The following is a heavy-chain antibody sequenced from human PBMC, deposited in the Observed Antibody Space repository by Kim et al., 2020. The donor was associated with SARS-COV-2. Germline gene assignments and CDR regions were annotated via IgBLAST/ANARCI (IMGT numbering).Heavy chain of an antibody. D-gene: IGHD3-10*01. CDR2: ISVYNGDI. Sequence: ASVKVSCRASGYPFGNYGVSWVRQAPGQGPEWLGWISVYNGDIRYAQKFRGRVTLTTDTSTDTAYMELKSPTSDHAAAYYCARDDYDSGRYRAGDAFEIW. V-gene: IGHV1-18*01. CDR1: GYPFGNYG. CDR3: ARDDYDSGRYRAGDAFEI. J-gene: IGHJ3*02.